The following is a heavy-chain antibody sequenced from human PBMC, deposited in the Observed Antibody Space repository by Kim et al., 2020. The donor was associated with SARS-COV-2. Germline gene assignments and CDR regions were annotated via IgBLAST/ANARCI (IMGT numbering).Heavy chain of an antibody. CDR1: GFTFSIAW. D-gene: IGHD3-9*01. CDR3: QAGRHFDPALSDY. CDR2: IKSEIDGGRT. Sequence: GGSLRLSCAASGFTFSIAWMSWVRQAPGKGLEWVCHIKSEIDGGRTAFGAPVRGRFTISRDDARNIFYLDINGLKTTDTAVCYCQAGRHFDPALSDYGG. V-gene: IGHV3-15*01. J-gene: IGHJ4*01.